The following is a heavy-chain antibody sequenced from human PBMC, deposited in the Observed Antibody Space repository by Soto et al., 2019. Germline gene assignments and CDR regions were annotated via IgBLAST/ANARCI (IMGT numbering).Heavy chain of an antibody. D-gene: IGHD3-3*01. V-gene: IGHV3-66*01. CDR3: VSYDFWSGYSDY. CDR2: FYTGGST. Sequence: EVQLVESGGGLVQPGGSLRLSCAVSGFTVSSNYMSWVRQAPGKGLEWVSIFYTGGSTYYSDSVKGRFTISRDNSKNTLYLQMNSLREEDTAVYYCVSYDFWSGYSDYGGQGTRVTVSS. CDR1: GFTVSSNY. J-gene: IGHJ4*02.